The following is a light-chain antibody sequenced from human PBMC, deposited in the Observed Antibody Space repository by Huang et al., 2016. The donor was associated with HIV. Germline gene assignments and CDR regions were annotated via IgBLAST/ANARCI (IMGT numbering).Light chain of an antibody. CDR3: QQYNYYPWT. J-gene: IGKJ1*01. Sequence: DIQMTQSPSTLSASVGDRVTITCRASQTISSWLAWYQQKPGNAPKLLMYKASSLGSGVPSRFTGSGSGTEFTLTISSLQPDDSATYYCQQYNYYPWTFGQGTKVEIK. V-gene: IGKV1-5*03. CDR2: KAS. CDR1: QTISSW.